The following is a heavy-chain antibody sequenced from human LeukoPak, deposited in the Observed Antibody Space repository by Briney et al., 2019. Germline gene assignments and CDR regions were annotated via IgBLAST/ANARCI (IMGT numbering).Heavy chain of an antibody. D-gene: IGHD6-19*01. V-gene: IGHV4-59*01. CDR3: ARGLGTSAWYLGY. J-gene: IGHJ4*02. Sequence: PSETLSLTCTVSGGSISSYYWSWLRQPPGKGLEWIGYIYYSGSTNYNPSLKSRVTISVDTSKNQFSLKLSSVTAADTAVYYCARGLGTSAWYLGYWGQGTLVTVSS. CDR2: IYYSGST. CDR1: GGSISSYY.